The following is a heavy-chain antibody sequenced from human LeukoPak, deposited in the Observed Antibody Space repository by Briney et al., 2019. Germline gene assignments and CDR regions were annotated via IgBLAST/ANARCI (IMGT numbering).Heavy chain of an antibody. V-gene: IGHV4-59*01. CDR3: ARGGGGYPPYL. D-gene: IGHD2-21*01. CDR2: IYYSGST. CDR1: GGSISSYY. J-gene: IGHJ5*02. Sequence: SETLSLTCTVSGGSISSYYWSWIRQPPGKGLEWIGYIYYSGSTNYNPSLKSRVTISVDTFKNQFSLKLSPVTAADTAVYYCARGGGGYPPYLWGQGTLVTVSS.